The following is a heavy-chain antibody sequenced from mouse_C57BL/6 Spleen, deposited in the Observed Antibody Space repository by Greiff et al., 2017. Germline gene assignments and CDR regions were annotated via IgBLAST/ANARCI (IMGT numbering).Heavy chain of an antibody. Sequence: DVMLVESGGGLVKPGGSLKLSCAASGFTFSDYGMHWVRQAPEKGLEWVAYISSGSSTIYYADTVKGRFTISRDNAKNTLFLQMTSLRSEDTAMYYCARAPYYYGSSYWCFDVWGTGTTVTVSS. CDR3: ARAPYYYGSSYWCFDV. J-gene: IGHJ1*03. CDR1: GFTFSDYG. D-gene: IGHD1-1*01. V-gene: IGHV5-17*01. CDR2: ISSGSSTI.